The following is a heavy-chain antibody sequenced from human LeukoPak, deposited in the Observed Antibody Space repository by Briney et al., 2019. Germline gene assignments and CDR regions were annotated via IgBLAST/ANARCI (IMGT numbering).Heavy chain of an antibody. CDR2: INHSGST. J-gene: IGHJ4*02. V-gene: IGHV4-34*01. CDR1: DGSLSGCY. D-gene: IGHD4-23*01. Sequence: SETLSLTCAVYDGSLSGCYWSLIRQLPCQGLHWMGEINHSGSTNYNPSLKSRVTISVDTSKNQFSLKLSSVTAADTAVYYCARALVRWHSVRFDYWGQGTLVTVSS. CDR3: ARALVRWHSVRFDY.